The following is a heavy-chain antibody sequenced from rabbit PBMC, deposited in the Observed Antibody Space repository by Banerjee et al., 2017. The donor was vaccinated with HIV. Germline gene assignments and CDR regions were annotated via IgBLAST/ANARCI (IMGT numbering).Heavy chain of an antibody. CDR1: GFTLSSYW. Sequence: QSLEESGGDLVKPGASLTLTCTASGFTLSSYWMCWVRQAPGKGLELIACIWPSSGITWYASWAKGRFTISKTSSTTVDLKMTSLTAADTATYFCARSYNSVSYYTDLWGQGTLVTVS. CDR2: IWPSSGIT. J-gene: IGHJ3*01. D-gene: IGHD8-1*01. CDR3: ARSYNSVSYYTDL. V-gene: IGHV1S40*01.